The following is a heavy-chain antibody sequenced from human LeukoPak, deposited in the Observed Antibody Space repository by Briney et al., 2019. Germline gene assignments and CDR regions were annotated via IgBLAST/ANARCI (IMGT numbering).Heavy chain of an antibody. J-gene: IGHJ4*02. V-gene: IGHV3-74*01. CDR1: GFTFSSYW. CDR3: AKDLSGSYLDY. Sequence: GGSLRLSCAASGFTFSSYWMHWVRQAPGKGLVWVSCINSDGSSTSYADSVKGRFTISRDNSKNTLYLQMNSLRAEDTAVYYCAKDLSGSYLDYWGQGTLVTVSS. D-gene: IGHD1-26*01. CDR2: INSDGSST.